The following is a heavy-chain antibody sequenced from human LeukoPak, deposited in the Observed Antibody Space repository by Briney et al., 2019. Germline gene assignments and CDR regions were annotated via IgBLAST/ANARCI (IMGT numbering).Heavy chain of an antibody. J-gene: IGHJ5*02. CDR3: ARVAGGRYCSSTSCYMRGWFDP. Sequence: SVKVSCKASRGTFSSYAISWVRQAPGQGLEWMGGIIPIFGEANYAQKFQGRVTITADESTSTAYMELSSLRSEDTAVYYCARVAGGRYCSSTSCYMRGWFDPWGQGTLVTVSS. D-gene: IGHD2-2*02. CDR2: IIPIFGEA. V-gene: IGHV1-69*13. CDR1: RGTFSSYA.